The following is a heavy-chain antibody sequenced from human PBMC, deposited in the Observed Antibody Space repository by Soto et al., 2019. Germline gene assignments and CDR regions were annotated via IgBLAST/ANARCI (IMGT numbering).Heavy chain of an antibody. D-gene: IGHD4-4*01. J-gene: IGHJ6*02. V-gene: IGHV4-31*03. CDR1: GGSISSGGYY. Sequence: SETLSLTCTVSGGSISSGGYYWSWIRQHPGKGLEWIGYIYYSGSTYYNPSLKSRVTISVDTSKNQFSLKLSSVTAADTAVYYCARERDDYSNYGALYYYGMDVWGQGTTVPVSS. CDR3: ARERDDYSNYGALYYYGMDV. CDR2: IYYSGST.